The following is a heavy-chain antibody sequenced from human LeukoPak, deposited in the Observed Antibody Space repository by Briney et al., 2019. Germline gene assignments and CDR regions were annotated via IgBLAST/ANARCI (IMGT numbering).Heavy chain of an antibody. CDR1: GFTFSSYA. V-gene: IGHV3-30-3*01. CDR3: ARAGVSHDAFDI. CDR2: ISYDGSNK. D-gene: IGHD3-16*01. Sequence: PGMSLRLSCAASGFTFSSYALHWVRQAPGKGLEWVAVISYDGSNKYYADSVKGRFTISRDNSKNTLYLQMNSLRAEDTAVYYCARAGVSHDAFDIWGQGTMVTVSS. J-gene: IGHJ3*02.